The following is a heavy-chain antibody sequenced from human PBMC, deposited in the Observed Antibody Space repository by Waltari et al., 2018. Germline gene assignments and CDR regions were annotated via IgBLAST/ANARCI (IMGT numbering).Heavy chain of an antibody. D-gene: IGHD1-1*01. CDR1: GFTFSSND. CDR3: AKGGDTGTYGFFDF. V-gene: IGHV3-23*03. CDR2: RIYSGGST. Sequence: EVQLLESGGGLAQPGGSLRLSCEASGFTFSSNDMTWVRQAPGKGLEWVSRIYSGGSTNYADSVKGRFTVSRDNSKNTLYLQMSNLRGEDTAVYYCAKGGDTGTYGFFDFWGQGTLVSVSS. J-gene: IGHJ4*02.